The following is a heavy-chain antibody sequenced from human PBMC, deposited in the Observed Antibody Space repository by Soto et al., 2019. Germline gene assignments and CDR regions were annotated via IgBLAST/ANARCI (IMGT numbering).Heavy chain of an antibody. V-gene: IGHV1-69*06. J-gene: IGHJ4*02. D-gene: IGHD3-22*01. CDR3: ASTMIVVVPNVFDY. Sequence: GASVKVSCKASGGTFSSYAISWVRQAPGKGLEWMGGIIPIFGTANYAQKFQGRVTITADKSTSTAYMELSSLRSEDTAVYYCASTMIVVVPNVFDYWGQGTLVTVSS. CDR2: IIPIFGTA. CDR1: GGTFSSYA.